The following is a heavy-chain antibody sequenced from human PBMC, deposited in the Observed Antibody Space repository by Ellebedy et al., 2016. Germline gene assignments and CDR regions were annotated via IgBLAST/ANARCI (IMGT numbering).Heavy chain of an antibody. Sequence: ASVKVSCKASGYTFTSYYMHWVRQAPGQGLEWMGIINPSGGSTSYAQKFQGRVTMTRDTSTSTVYMELSSLRSEDTAVYYCARTLKERGWLRGFDYWGQGTLVTVSS. D-gene: IGHD5-12*01. CDR2: INPSGGST. CDR3: ARTLKERGWLRGFDY. J-gene: IGHJ4*02. V-gene: IGHV1-46*01. CDR1: GYTFTSYY.